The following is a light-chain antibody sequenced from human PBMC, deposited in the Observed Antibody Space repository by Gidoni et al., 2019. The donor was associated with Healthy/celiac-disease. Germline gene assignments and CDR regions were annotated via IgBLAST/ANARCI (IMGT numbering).Light chain of an antibody. V-gene: IGKV1-39*01. CDR3: QQGYSTPLT. CDR1: QSISSY. J-gene: IGKJ4*01. CDR2: AAS. Sequence: DIQMTQSPSSLSASVGDRVTITCRASQSISSYLNWYQQKPGKATKLLIYAASSLQSGVPSRFSGSGSGTDFTLTISSLQPEDFATYYCQQGYSTPLTFGGGTKVEIK.